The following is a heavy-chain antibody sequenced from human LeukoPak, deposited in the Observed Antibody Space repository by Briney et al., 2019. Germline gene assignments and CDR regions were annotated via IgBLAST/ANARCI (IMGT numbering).Heavy chain of an antibody. V-gene: IGHV3-21*01. CDR2: ITCSSSYI. Sequence: GGSLRLSCEASGFTFSNYSMNWVRQAPGKGLEWVSTITCSSSYIYYADSVKGRFTISRDNAKNSLYLQINSLRAEDTAVYYCARDPYSGGYGDYYYYYMDVWGKGTTVTISS. J-gene: IGHJ6*03. D-gene: IGHD1-26*01. CDR3: ARDPYSGGYGDYYYYYMDV. CDR1: GFTFSNYS.